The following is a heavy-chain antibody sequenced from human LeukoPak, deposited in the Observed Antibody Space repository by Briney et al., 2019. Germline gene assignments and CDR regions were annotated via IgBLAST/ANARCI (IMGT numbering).Heavy chain of an antibody. CDR2: IYYSGST. CDR3: ARTSRFLESGDY. V-gene: IGHV4-59*05. J-gene: IGHJ4*02. CDR1: GGSISSDY. Sequence: SETLSLTCTVSGGSISSDYWSWIRQPPGKGLEWIGSIYYSGSTYYNPSLKSRVTISVDTSKNQFSLKLSSVTAADTAVYYCARTSRFLESGDYWGQGTLVTVSS. D-gene: IGHD3-3*01.